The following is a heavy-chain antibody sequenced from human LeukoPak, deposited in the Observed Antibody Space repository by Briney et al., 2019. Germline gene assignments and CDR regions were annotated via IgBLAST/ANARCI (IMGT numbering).Heavy chain of an antibody. CDR3: AKGGGLRSSAFDV. V-gene: IGHV3-23*01. J-gene: IGHJ3*01. Sequence: GGSLRLSCAASGFTFVKSPMNWGRQAPGKGLEWVSGISGSGESTYYADSVKGRFTISRDNSNNTLYLQMHSLRVEDTAVYSCAKGGGLRSSAFDVWGQGTMVTVSS. CDR1: GFTFVKSP. D-gene: IGHD5-12*01. CDR2: ISGSGEST.